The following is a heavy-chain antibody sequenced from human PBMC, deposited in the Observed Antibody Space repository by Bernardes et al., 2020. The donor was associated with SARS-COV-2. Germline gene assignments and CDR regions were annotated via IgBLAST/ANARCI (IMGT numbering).Heavy chain of an antibody. CDR1: GFTFGDYA. D-gene: IGHD1-26*01. Sequence: GGSLRLSCTASGFTFGDYAMSWFRQAPGKGLEWVGFIRSKAYGGTTEYAASVKGRFTISRDNARNTLYLQLNSLRDEDMAVYYCARPGRPGAYYFENWGQGTLVTVSS. CDR2: IRSKAYGGTT. V-gene: IGHV3-49*03. J-gene: IGHJ4*02. CDR3: ARPGRPGAYYFEN.